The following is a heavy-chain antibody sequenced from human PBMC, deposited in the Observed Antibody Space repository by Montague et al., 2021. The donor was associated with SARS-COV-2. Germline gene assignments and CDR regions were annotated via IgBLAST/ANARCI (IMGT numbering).Heavy chain of an antibody. D-gene: IGHD4-17*01. CDR3: VRDTGSAQAGFDA. CDR1: GDSDWSNTAA. CDR2: TNYRSKWTS. J-gene: IGHJ4*02. V-gene: IGHV6-1*01. Sequence: CAISGDSDWSNTAAWNWIRQSPSGGLEWLGRTNYRSKWTSDYATSVEGRISIDPDTSKNQFFLHLGSVTPEDTGVYYCVRDTGSAQAGFDAWGQGTLVTVSS.